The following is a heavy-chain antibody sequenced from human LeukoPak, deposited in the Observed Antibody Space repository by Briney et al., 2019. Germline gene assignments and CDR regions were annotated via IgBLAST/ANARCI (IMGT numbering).Heavy chain of an antibody. D-gene: IGHD6-19*01. J-gene: IGHJ4*02. V-gene: IGHV3-30-3*01. Sequence: GRSLRLSCAASGFTFSSYAMHWVRQAPGKGLEWVAVISYDGSNKYYADSVKGRFTISRDNSKNTLYLQMNSLRAEDTAVYYCARDGSSGWSWGLKSDYWGQGTLVTVSS. CDR2: ISYDGSNK. CDR3: ARDGSSGWSWGLKSDY. CDR1: GFTFSSYA.